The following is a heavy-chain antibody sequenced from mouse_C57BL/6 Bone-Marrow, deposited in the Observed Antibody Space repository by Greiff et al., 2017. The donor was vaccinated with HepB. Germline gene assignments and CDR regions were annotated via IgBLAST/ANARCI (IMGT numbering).Heavy chain of an antibody. V-gene: IGHV1-55*01. CDR2: IYPGSGST. D-gene: IGHD1-1*01. Sequence: QVQLQQSGAELVKPGASVKMSCKASGYTFTSYWIIWVKQRPGQGLEWIGDIYPGSGSTNYNEKFKSKATLTVDTSARTAYMQLSILTSEDSAVYYCARSVTTIVATRYFDVWGTGTTVTVSS. CDR1: GYTFTSYW. J-gene: IGHJ1*03. CDR3: ARSVTTIVATRYFDV.